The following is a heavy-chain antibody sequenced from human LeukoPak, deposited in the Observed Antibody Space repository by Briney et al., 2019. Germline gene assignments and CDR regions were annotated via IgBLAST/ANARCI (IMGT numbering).Heavy chain of an antibody. J-gene: IGHJ4*02. Sequence: GASVKVSCTASGYIFTSYSMHWVRQAPGQGLEWMGIINPSGGSTTYAQKVQGRVTMTGDTSTRTVYMELSSLRSEDTAVYYCARDSRGSGTITIDYWGQGTLVTVSS. CDR1: GYIFTSYS. V-gene: IGHV1-46*01. D-gene: IGHD3-10*01. CDR3: ARDSRGSGTITIDY. CDR2: INPSGGST.